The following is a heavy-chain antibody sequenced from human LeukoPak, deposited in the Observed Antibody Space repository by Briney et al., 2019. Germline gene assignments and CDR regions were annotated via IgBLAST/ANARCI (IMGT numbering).Heavy chain of an antibody. D-gene: IGHD1/OR15-1a*01. CDR3: AREVTTAPNWFDP. J-gene: IGHJ5*02. CDR2: TYYRSKWFN. V-gene: IGHV6-1*01. Sequence: SRTLSLTCAISGDSVPSNSAAWNWIRQSPSRGLEWLGRTYYRSKWFNDYAVSVRSRITVNPDTSKNQFSLQLNSVTPEDTAVYYCAREVTTAPNWFDPWGQGTLVTVSS. CDR1: GDSVPSNSAA.